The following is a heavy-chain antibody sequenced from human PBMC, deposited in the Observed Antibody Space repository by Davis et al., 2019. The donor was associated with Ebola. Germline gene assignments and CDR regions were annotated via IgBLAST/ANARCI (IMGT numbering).Heavy chain of an antibody. J-gene: IGHJ5*02. CDR1: GYTFTGYY. CDR3: ARGGINYYGSGSYSEFDP. D-gene: IGHD3-10*01. V-gene: IGHV1-2*04. CDR2: INPNSGGT. Sequence: ASVKVSCKASGYTFTGYYMHWVRQAPGQGLEWMGWINPNSGGTNYAQKFQGWVTMTRDTSISTAYMELSRLRSDDTAVYYCARGGINYYGSGSYSEFDPWGQGTLVTVSS.